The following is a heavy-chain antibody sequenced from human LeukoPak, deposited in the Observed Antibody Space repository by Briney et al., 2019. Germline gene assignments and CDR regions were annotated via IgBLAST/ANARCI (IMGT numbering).Heavy chain of an antibody. D-gene: IGHD4-17*01. Sequence: SETLSLTCTVSGGSFSTYYWSWIRQPAGKGLEWIGHIYTSGATNYNPSLKSRVTMSIDTSKNQFSLKLSSVAAADTAVYYCARDGILTTAFDYWGQGTPVTVSS. J-gene: IGHJ4*02. V-gene: IGHV4-4*07. CDR3: ARDGILTTAFDY. CDR2: IYTSGAT. CDR1: GGSFSTYY.